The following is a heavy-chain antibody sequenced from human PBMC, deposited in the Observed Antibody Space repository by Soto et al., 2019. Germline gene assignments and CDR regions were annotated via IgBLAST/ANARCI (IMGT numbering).Heavy chain of an antibody. CDR2: IYYSGST. D-gene: IGHD4-17*01. J-gene: IGHJ6*03. CDR3: ARLAIGDDYGDYGRYYYYMDV. Sequence: PSETLSLTCTVSGGSISSYYWSWIRQPPGKGLEWIGYIYYSGSTNYNPSLKSRVTISVDTSKNQFSLKLSSVTAADTAVYYCARLAIGDDYGDYGRYYYYMDVWGKGTTVTVSS. CDR1: GGSISSYY. V-gene: IGHV4-59*08.